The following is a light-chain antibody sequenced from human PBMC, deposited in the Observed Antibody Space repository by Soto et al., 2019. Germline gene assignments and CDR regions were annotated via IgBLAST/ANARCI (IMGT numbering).Light chain of an antibody. V-gene: IGKV1-12*01. J-gene: IGKJ1*01. CDR2: TAT. CDR1: QGISRW. CDR3: QQANSFPWT. Sequence: DIQMTQSPSSVSASVGDRVTITCRASQGISRWLAWYQQKPGKAPKPLIYTATSLQSGVPSRFSGSGSGTDFTLTISSLQPEDFATYYCQQANSFPWTFGQGTRVDIK.